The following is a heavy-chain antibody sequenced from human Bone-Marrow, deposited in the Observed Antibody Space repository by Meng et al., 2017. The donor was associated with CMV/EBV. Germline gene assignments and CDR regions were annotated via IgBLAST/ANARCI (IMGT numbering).Heavy chain of an antibody. J-gene: IGHJ4*02. CDR3: ARARSSSRSGGFDY. Sequence: ASVKVSCKASGYTFTGYYMHWVRQAPGQGLEWMGWINPNSGGTNYAQKFQGRVTMTRDTSISTAYMELSRLRSEDTAVYYCARARSSSRSGGFDYWGQGTLVTVSS. CDR2: INPNSGGT. V-gene: IGHV1-2*02. CDR1: GYTFTGYY. D-gene: IGHD6-13*01.